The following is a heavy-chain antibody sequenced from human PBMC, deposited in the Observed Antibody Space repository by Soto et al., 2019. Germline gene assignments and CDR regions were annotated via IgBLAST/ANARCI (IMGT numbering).Heavy chain of an antibody. V-gene: IGHV1-69*01. CDR2: IIPIFVTA. CDR3: ARGWGYDSNDYYYAY. Sequence: QVQLVQSGAEVRKPGSSVKVSCKASGGTFSRHAISWVRQAPGQGLEWMGGIIPIFVTANHAQKVQGRVTIIADESTSTVYMELSSLRSEDTAMYYCARGWGYDSNDYYYAYWGQGPLVIVSS. J-gene: IGHJ4*02. D-gene: IGHD3-22*01. CDR1: GGTFSRHA.